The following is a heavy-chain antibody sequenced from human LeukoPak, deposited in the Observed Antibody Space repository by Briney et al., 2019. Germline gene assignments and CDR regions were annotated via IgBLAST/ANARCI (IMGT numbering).Heavy chain of an antibody. CDR1: GCTLSSYA. CDR3: ANSRVGAAAVWFDP. D-gene: IGHD6-13*01. J-gene: IGHJ5*02. CDR2: IIPIFGTA. Sequence: ASVKVSCKASGCTLSSYAISGVRQAPGQGLEWMGGIIPIFGTANYAQKFQGRVTITADESTSTAYMELSSLRSEDTAVYYCANSRVGAAAVWFDPWGQGTLVTVSS. V-gene: IGHV1-69*13.